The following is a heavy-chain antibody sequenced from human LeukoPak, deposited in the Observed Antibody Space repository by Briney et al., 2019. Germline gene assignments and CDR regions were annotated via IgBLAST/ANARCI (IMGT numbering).Heavy chain of an antibody. V-gene: IGHV3-23*01. CDR2: ISGDGGTT. Sequence: GGSLRLSCAASGFTFSDYAMAWVRQAPGKGPEWVSTISGDGGTTYYADSVKGRFTISRDNAKNTLYLQMNSLRAEDTAVYFCARVAYGDYGVFDYWGQGTLVTVSS. J-gene: IGHJ4*02. CDR1: GFTFSDYA. D-gene: IGHD4-17*01. CDR3: ARVAYGDYGVFDY.